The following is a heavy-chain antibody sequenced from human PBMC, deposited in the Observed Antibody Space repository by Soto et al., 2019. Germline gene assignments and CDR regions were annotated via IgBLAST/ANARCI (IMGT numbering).Heavy chain of an antibody. Sequence: PSETLSLTCAVSGYPISSGYYWGWIRQPPGKGLEWIGIIHHSGSTYYNPSLRSRITISIDTSTNQFSLKMPSVTAADTAVYYCARSSGYVPGGYWGQGILVTVSS. J-gene: IGHJ4*02. CDR3: ARSSGYVPGGY. V-gene: IGHV4-38-2*01. CDR2: IHHSGST. D-gene: IGHD5-12*01. CDR1: GYPISSGYY.